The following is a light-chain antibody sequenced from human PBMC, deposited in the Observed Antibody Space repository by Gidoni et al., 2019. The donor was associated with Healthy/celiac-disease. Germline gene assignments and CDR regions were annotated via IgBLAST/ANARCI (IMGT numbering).Light chain of an antibody. CDR1: SSDVGGYNY. Sequence: QSALTQPASVSGSPGPSITISCTGTSSDVGGYNYVSWYQQHPGKAPKLMIYDVSNRPSEVSNRFSGSKSGNTASLTISGLQAEDEADYYCSSYTSSSTFWVFGGGTKLTVL. J-gene: IGLJ3*02. CDR2: DVS. V-gene: IGLV2-14*03. CDR3: SSYTSSSTFWV.